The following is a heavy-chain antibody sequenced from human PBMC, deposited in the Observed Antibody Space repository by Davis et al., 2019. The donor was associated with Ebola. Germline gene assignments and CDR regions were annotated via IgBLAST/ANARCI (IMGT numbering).Heavy chain of an antibody. J-gene: IGHJ4*02. CDR2: IYYSGST. V-gene: IGHV4-59*01. Sequence: PSETLSLTCTVSGGSISSYYWSWIRQPPGKGLEWIGYIYYSGSTNYNPSLKSRVTISVDTSKNQFSLKLSSVTAADTAVYYCARSRYSSGWYVFDYWGQGTLVTVSS. CDR3: ARSRYSSGWYVFDY. CDR1: GGSISSYY. D-gene: IGHD6-19*01.